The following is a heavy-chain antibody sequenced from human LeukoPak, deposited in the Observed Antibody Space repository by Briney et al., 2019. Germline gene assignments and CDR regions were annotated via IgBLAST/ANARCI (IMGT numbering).Heavy chain of an antibody. CDR3: ANAYDFWSGPAYY. D-gene: IGHD3-3*01. Sequence: GGSLRLSCATSGFSFSSFWMSWVRQAPGKGLEWVANIKKDGSEKYYVDSVKGRFTISRDNSKNTLYLQMNSLRAEDTAVFYCANAYDFWSGPAYYWGQGTLVTVSS. V-gene: IGHV3-7*01. CDR1: GFSFSSFW. CDR2: IKKDGSEK. J-gene: IGHJ4*02.